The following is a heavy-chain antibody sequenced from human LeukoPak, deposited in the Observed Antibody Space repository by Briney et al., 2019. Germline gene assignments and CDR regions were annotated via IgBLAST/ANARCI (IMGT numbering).Heavy chain of an antibody. J-gene: IGHJ5*02. Sequence: ASETLSLTCTVSGGSISNIIPSSNPYWGWIRQPPGKGLEWIGSIFYSGSTYYTPSLKSRVTISVDTSKNQHSLKLKSVTAADTAVYYCARHLHVDTAMGHNWFHPWGQGTLVTVSS. CDR1: GGSISNIIPSSNPY. CDR2: IFYSGST. V-gene: IGHV4-39*01. D-gene: IGHD5-18*01. CDR3: ARHLHVDTAMGHNWFHP.